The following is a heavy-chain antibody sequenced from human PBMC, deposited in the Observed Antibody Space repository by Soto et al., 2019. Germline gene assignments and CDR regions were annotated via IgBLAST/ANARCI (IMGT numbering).Heavy chain of an antibody. CDR1: GVTFSSYW. J-gene: IGHJ6*02. Sequence: GGSLRLSCVGSGVTFSSYWMGWVRQTPGKGLEWVATIKADGTEKYYVDSVKGRFTFSRDNAKTSVYLEMNSLRAEDTAVYYCVTAVRGYNANGDLWGQGTTVTVSS. CDR3: VTAVRGYNANGDL. V-gene: IGHV3-7*03. D-gene: IGHD5-12*01. CDR2: IKADGTEK.